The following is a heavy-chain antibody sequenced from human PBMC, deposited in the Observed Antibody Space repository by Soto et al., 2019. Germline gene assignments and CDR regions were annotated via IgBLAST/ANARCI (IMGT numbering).Heavy chain of an antibody. CDR2: ISGSGGST. CDR3: AKDPGSSWYEIDF. CDR1: GFTFSNYA. Sequence: EVQLLESGGGLVQPGGSLRLSGAASGFTFSNYAVTWVRQAPGKGLEWVSTISGSGGSTYYADSVKGRFTISRDNSKNTLYLQMSSLRAEDTAVYYCAKDPGSSWYEIDFWGPGTLVTVS. J-gene: IGHJ4*02. V-gene: IGHV3-23*01. D-gene: IGHD6-13*01.